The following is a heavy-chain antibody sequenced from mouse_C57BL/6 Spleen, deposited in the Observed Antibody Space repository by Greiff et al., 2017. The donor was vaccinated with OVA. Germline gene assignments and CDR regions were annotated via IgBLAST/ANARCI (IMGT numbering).Heavy chain of an antibody. V-gene: IGHV2-6-1*01. Sequence: VKLMESGPGLVAPSQSLSITCTVSGFSLTSYGVHWVRQPPGKGLEWLVVIWSDGSTTYNSALKSRLSISKDNSKSQVFLKMNSLQTDDTAMYYCARHYYGSSYGFAYWGQGTLVTVSA. CDR1: GFSLTSYG. D-gene: IGHD1-1*01. CDR2: IWSDGST. CDR3: ARHYYGSSYGFAY. J-gene: IGHJ3*01.